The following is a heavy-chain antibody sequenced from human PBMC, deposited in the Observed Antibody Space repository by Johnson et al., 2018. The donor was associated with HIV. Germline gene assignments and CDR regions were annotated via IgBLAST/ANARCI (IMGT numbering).Heavy chain of an antibody. CDR1: GFTFSDYY. D-gene: IGHD4-23*01. J-gene: IGHJ3*02. CDR3: ARARWRVDDAFDI. CDR2: INQDGSEK. Sequence: VQLVESGGGLVKPGGSLRLSCAASGFTFSDYYMSWIRQAPGKGLEWVANINQDGSEKYYADSVKGRFTISRDNSKNTLYLQMNSLRAEDTAVYYCARARWRVDDAFDIWGQGTMVTVSS. V-gene: IGHV3-7*01.